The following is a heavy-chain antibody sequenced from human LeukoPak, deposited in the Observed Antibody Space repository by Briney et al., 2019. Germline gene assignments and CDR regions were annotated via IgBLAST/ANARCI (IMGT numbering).Heavy chain of an antibody. J-gene: IGHJ4*02. CDR3: ARILSYDSSGYYSPRFDY. CDR2: INPSGGGT. Sequence: ASVKVTCKASGYTFTSYYMHWVRQAPGQGLEWMGIINPSGGGTTYAQKFQGRVTVTRDTSTSIVYMELSSLRSEDTAVYYCARILSYDSSGYYSPRFDYWGQGTLVTVSS. D-gene: IGHD3-22*01. V-gene: IGHV1-46*01. CDR1: GYTFTSYY.